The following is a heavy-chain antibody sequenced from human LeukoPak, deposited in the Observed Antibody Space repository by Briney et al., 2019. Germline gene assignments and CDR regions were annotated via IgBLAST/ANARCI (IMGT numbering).Heavy chain of an antibody. CDR1: GYTFTGYY. V-gene: IGHV1-2*02. J-gene: IGHJ4*02. Sequence: ASVRVSCKTSGYTFTGYYLHWVRQAPGQGLEWMGRTDPDSGGTHYAQKFQVRVTVTRGTSITTVYMELSGLTSDDTAVYYCARVPGPYTTSRFDYWGQGTLVTVSS. CDR2: TDPDSGGT. CDR3: ARVPGPYTTSRFDY. D-gene: IGHD2-2*02.